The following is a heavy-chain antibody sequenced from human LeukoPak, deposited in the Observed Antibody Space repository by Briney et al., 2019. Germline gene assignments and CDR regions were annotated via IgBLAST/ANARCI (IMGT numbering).Heavy chain of an antibody. CDR1: GYTFTGYC. D-gene: IGHD4-23*01. V-gene: IGHV1-2*02. CDR3: ARAGGPDYYYGMDV. J-gene: IGHJ6*02. Sequence: GASVKVSCKASGYTFTGYCIHWVRQAPGQGLEWVGWINPNSGDTKFAQKFQGRVTMTCDTSISTVYMELSRLTSDDTAVYYCARAGGPDYYYGMDVWGQGTTVTVSS. CDR2: INPNSGDT.